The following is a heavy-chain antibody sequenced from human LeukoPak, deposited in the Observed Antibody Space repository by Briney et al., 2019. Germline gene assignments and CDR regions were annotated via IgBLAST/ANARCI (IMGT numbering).Heavy chain of an antibody. CDR3: ARGDWAPFDY. CDR1: GFTFSDYW. V-gene: IGHV3-7*01. Sequence: GGSLRLPCAASGFTFSDYWMNWVRQAPGKGLEWVANIDQDGGGKYYLDSVKGRFTISRDNAKNSLYLQINSLRAEDTAVYYCARGDWAPFDYWGQGSLLTVSS. J-gene: IGHJ4*02. CDR2: IDQDGGGK. D-gene: IGHD2-21*02.